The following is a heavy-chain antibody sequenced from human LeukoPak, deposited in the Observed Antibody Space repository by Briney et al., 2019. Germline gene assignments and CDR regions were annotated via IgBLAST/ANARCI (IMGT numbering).Heavy chain of an antibody. CDR1: GGSISTYY. CDR2: IYHSGST. Sequence: PSETLSLTCTVSGGSISTYYWNWIRQPPGKGLEWIGYIYHSGSTNYNPSLQSRVTISVDTSKNQFSLNLNSVTAADTAVYYCARQRNYYYYGMDVWGQGTTVTASS. J-gene: IGHJ6*02. V-gene: IGHV4-59*01. CDR3: ARQRNYYYYGMDV.